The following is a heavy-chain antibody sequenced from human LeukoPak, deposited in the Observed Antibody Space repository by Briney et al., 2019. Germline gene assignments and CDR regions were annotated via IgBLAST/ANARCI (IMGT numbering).Heavy chain of an antibody. V-gene: IGHV3-23*01. CDR1: GFTFSSYA. Sequence: PGGSLRLSCAASGFTFSSYAMSWVRQAPGKGLEWVSAISGSGGSTYYADSVKGRFTISRDNSKNTLYLQMNSLSAEDTAVYYCAKDLGYYYDSSGYDYWGQGTLVTVSS. CDR3: AKDLGYYYDSSGYDY. J-gene: IGHJ4*02. D-gene: IGHD3-22*01. CDR2: ISGSGGST.